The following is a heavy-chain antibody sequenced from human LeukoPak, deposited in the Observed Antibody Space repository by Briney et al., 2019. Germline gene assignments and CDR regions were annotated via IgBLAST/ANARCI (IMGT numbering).Heavy chain of an antibody. CDR1: GYTFTGYY. CDR3: ARDALYYDILTGYSFSDAFDI. V-gene: IGHV1-2*02. D-gene: IGHD3-9*01. CDR2: INPNCGGT. J-gene: IGHJ3*02. Sequence: GASVKVSCKASGYTFTGYYMHWVRQAPGQGLEWMGWINPNCGGTNYAQKFQGRVSMTRVTSICTAYMGRSRLTSDDTAVYYCARDALYYDILTGYSFSDAFDIWGQGTMVTVSS.